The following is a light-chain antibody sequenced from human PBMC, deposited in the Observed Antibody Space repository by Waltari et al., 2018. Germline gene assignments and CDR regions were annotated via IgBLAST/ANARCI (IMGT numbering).Light chain of an antibody. CDR1: QPIRTTY. J-gene: IGKJ4*01. Sequence: EIVLTQSPGTLSLSPGEGATLSWRTSQPIRTTYFAWYQQKPGQPPTRPIYGASSRATGVPDRCTGSGSGTDFSLTINSLEPEDFATYYCQQYDISPLTFGGGTKVEIK. CDR2: GAS. V-gene: IGKV3-20*01. CDR3: QQYDISPLT.